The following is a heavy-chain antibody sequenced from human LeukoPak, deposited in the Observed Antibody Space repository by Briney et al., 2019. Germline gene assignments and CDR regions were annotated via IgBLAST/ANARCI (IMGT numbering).Heavy chain of an antibody. CDR1: GYTLTELS. J-gene: IGHJ4*02. Sequence: ASVKVSCKVSGYTLTELSMHWVRQAPGKGLEWMGGFDPEDGETIYAQKFQGRVTMTEDTSTDTAYMELSSLRSEDTAVYYCAKFSGQEDLIFAYWGGEPLVTVS. CDR3: AKFSGQEDLIFAY. CDR2: FDPEDGET. V-gene: IGHV1-24*01. D-gene: IGHD3-10*01.